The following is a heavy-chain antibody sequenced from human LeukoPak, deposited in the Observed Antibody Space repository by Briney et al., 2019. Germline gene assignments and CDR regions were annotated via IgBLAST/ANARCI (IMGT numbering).Heavy chain of an antibody. D-gene: IGHD3-10*01. Sequence: GGSLRLSCAASGFTFSSYSMNWVRQAPGKGLEWVSSISSSSSYIYYADSVKGRFTISRDNAKNTLYLQMNSLRAEDTAVYYCAKDLSTNYYGSGSYPVFDYWGQGTLVTVSS. J-gene: IGHJ4*02. CDR2: ISSSSSYI. V-gene: IGHV3-21*01. CDR3: AKDLSTNYYGSGSYPVFDY. CDR1: GFTFSSYS.